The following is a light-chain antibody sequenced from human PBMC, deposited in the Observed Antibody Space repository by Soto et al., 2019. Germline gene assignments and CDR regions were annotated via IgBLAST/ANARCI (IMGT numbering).Light chain of an antibody. CDR3: QSYDSSLSGSVV. J-gene: IGLJ2*01. V-gene: IGLV1-40*01. CDR2: GNS. CDR1: SSNIGAGYD. Sequence: QSVLTQPPSESGAPGQRVTICCTGSSSNIGAGYDVHWYQQLPGTAPKVFIYGNSNRPSGVPDRFSGSRSGTSASLAITGLQAEDEADYYCQSYDSSLSGSVVFGGGTKLTVL.